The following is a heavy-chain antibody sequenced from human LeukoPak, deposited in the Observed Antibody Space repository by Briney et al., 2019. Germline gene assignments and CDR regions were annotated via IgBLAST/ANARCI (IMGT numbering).Heavy chain of an antibody. Sequence: SVKVSCKASGGTFSSYAISWVRQAPGQGLEWMGGIIPIFGTANYAQKFQGRVTITTDESTSTAYMELSSLRSEDTAVYYCATEKVGATRDFDYWGQGTLVTVSS. CDR2: IIPIFGTA. J-gene: IGHJ4*02. CDR3: ATEKVGATRDFDY. CDR1: GGTFSSYA. D-gene: IGHD1-26*01. V-gene: IGHV1-69*05.